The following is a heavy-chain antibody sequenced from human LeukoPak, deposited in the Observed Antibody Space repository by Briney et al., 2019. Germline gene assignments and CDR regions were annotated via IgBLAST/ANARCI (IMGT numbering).Heavy chain of an antibody. J-gene: IGHJ4*02. CDR3: PRDFSPAAIAGDYYFDY. Sequence: YPGGSLRLSCAASGFTFSSYGMHWVRQAPGKGLEWVAVISYDGSNKYYADSVKGRFTISRDNSRNMLYLQMTSLRAEDTAIYYCPRDFSPAAIAGDYYFDYWGQGTLVTVSS. D-gene: IGHD2-2*01. CDR2: ISYDGSNK. CDR1: GFTFSSYG. V-gene: IGHV3-30*19.